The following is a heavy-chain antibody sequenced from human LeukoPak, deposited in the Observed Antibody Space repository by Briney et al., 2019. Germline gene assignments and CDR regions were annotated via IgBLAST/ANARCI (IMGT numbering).Heavy chain of an antibody. CDR3: ARRTGRYDY. J-gene: IGHJ4*02. V-gene: IGHV4-39*01. Sequence: PSETLSLTCTVSGGSISSSSYYWGWIRQPPGKGLEWIASMYHSGNTYYNPSLKSRVTVSVDTSKNQFSLKLNSVTAADTAVYYCARRTGRYDYWGQGTLVTVSS. CDR1: GGSISSSSYY. CDR2: MYHSGNT. D-gene: IGHD7-27*01.